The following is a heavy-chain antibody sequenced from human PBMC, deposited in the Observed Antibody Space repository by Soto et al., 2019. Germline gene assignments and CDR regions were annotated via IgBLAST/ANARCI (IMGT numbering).Heavy chain of an antibody. CDR3: AKDLMFRGVSGWFDP. CDR2: ISWDGGST. J-gene: IGHJ5*02. Sequence: DVQLVESGGVVVQPGGSLRLSCAASGFTFDDYTMHWVRQAPGKGLEWVSLISWDGGSTYYADSVKGRFTISRDNSKNSLYLQMNSLRTEDTALYYCAKDLMFRGVSGWFDPWGQGTLVTVSS. V-gene: IGHV3-43*01. D-gene: IGHD3-10*01. CDR1: GFTFDDYT.